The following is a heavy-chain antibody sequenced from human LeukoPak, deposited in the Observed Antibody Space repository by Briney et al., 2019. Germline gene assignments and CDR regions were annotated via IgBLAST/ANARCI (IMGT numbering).Heavy chain of an antibody. CDR1: GFTFSSYS. D-gene: IGHD2-2*01. Sequence: GGSLRLSCAASGFTFSSYSMNWVRQAPGKGLEWVSYISGSSSTIYYADSVKGRFTISRDNAKNSLYLHMNSLRAEDTAVYSCARGGEWRDILVVPAAIKSYFQHWGQGTLVTVSS. J-gene: IGHJ1*01. CDR3: ARGGEWRDILVVPAAIKSYFQH. CDR2: ISGSSSTI. V-gene: IGHV3-48*01.